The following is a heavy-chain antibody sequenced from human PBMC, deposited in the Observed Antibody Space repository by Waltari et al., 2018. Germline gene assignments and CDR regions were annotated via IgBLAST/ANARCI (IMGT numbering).Heavy chain of an antibody. D-gene: IGHD1-26*01. CDR2: IGYDKNEK. CDR3: AAYTGSPSRPGPPSL. CDR1: GFTFSSYV. Sequence: VQLLESGGGVVQPGVSLRLSCSTSGFTFSSYVMHWARRGPGKGLEWVACIGYDKNEKYYQDSVKGRFTISRDNSRNNLYLQMDSLTPEDTGVYYCAAYTGSPSRPGPPSLWGRGTLVTVAS. J-gene: IGHJ4*02. V-gene: IGHV3-30*02.